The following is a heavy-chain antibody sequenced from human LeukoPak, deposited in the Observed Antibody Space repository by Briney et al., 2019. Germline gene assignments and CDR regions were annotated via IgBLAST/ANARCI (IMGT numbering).Heavy chain of an antibody. V-gene: IGHV4-34*01. CDR1: GGSISSYY. J-gene: IGHJ4*02. D-gene: IGHD1-14*01. CDR3: ARDPGNYFDY. CDR2: INHSGST. Sequence: PSETLSLTCTVSGGSISSYYWSWIRQPPGKGLEWIGEINHSGSTNYNPSLKSRVTISVDTSKNQFSLTLSSVTAADTAVYYCARDPGNYFDYWGQGTLVTVSS.